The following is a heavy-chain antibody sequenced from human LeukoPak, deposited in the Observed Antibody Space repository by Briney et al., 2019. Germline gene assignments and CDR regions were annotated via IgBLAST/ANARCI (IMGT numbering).Heavy chain of an antibody. Sequence: PGGSLRLSCAASGFTFSTFDMHWVRQVTGKGLEWVSGIGTAGGTYYTGSVKGRFTISRENAKNSLYLQMNSLRAGDTAVYYCARGADGFDPWGQGTLVTVSS. CDR1: GFTFSTFD. CDR3: ARGADGFDP. V-gene: IGHV3-13*01. CDR2: IGTAGGT. J-gene: IGHJ5*02.